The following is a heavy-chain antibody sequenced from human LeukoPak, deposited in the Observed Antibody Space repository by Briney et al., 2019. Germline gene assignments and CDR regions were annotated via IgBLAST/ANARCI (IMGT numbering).Heavy chain of an antibody. D-gene: IGHD6-6*01. J-gene: IGHJ4*02. CDR3: AKDPYRSSSGLGDC. CDR2: IVGCGGYT. Sequence: GGSLRLSCAASGFTFSSYAMNWVRQAPGKGLEWVSPIVGCGGYTYYADSVKGRFTISRDNSKNTLYLQMNSLRAEDTAVYYCAKDPYRSSSGLGDCWGQGTLFTVSS. CDR1: GFTFSSYA. V-gene: IGHV3-23*01.